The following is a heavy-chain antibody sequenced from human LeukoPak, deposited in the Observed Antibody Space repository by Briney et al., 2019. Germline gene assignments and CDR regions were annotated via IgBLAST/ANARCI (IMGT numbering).Heavy chain of an antibody. Sequence: GASVKVSCKASGYTFTSYDINWVRQATGQGLEWMGWMNPNSGNTGYAQKLQGRVTMTTDTSTSTAYMELRSLRSDDTAVYYCARAPANFLNWFDPWGQGTLVTVSS. CDR3: ARAPANFLNWFDP. CDR1: GYTFTSYD. V-gene: IGHV1-8*01. CDR2: MNPNSGNT. J-gene: IGHJ5*02.